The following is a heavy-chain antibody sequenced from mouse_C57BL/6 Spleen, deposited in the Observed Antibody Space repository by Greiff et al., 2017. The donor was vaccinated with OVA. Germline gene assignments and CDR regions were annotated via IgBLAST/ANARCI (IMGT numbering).Heavy chain of an antibody. CDR2: INPSTGGT. V-gene: IGHV1-43*01. CDR1: GYSFTGYY. CDR3: ARHESAYRY. Sequence: VQLKQSGPELVKPGASVKISCKASGYSFTGYYMHWVKQSSEKSLEWIGEINPSTGGTSYNQKFKGKATLTVDKSSSTAYMQLKSLTSEDSAVYYCARHESAYRYWGQGTTLTVSP. D-gene: IGHD6-1*01. J-gene: IGHJ2*01.